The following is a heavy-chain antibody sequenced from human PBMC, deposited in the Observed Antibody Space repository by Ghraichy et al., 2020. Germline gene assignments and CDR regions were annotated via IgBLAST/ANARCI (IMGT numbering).Heavy chain of an antibody. CDR2: IYYSGST. Sequence: ETLSLTCTVSGVSISSYYWSWIRQPPGKGLEWIGYIYYSGSTNYNPSLKSRVTISVDTSKNQFSLKLSSVTAADTAVYYCAREDYYDSSGYELWGQGTLVTVSS. D-gene: IGHD3-22*01. CDR3: AREDYYDSSGYEL. CDR1: GVSISSYY. V-gene: IGHV4-59*01. J-gene: IGHJ4*02.